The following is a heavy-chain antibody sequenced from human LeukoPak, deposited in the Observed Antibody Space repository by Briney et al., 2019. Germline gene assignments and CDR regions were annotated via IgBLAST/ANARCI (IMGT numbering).Heavy chain of an antibody. CDR2: ISSSSSYI. V-gene: IGHV3-21*01. Sequence: GGSLRLSCAASGFTFSSYSMNWVPQAPGKGLEWVSSISSSSSYIYYADSVKGRFTISRDNAKNSLYLQMNSLRAEDTAVYYCARVGSRITTDRYFDYWGQGTLVTVSS. CDR1: GFTFSSYS. CDR3: ARVGSRITTDRYFDY. J-gene: IGHJ4*02. D-gene: IGHD3-22*01.